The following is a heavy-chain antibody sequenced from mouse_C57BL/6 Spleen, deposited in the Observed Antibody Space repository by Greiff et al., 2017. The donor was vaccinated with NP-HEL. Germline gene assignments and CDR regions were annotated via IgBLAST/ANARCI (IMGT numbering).Heavy chain of an antibody. CDR3: TSDLGAYAMDY. CDR1: GFTFSSYA. CDR2: ISSGCDYI. V-gene: IGHV5-9-1*02. D-gene: IGHD4-1*01. J-gene: IGHJ4*01. Sequence: EVQVVESGEGLVKPGGSLKLSCAASGFTFSSYAMSWVRQTPEKRLEWVAYISSGCDYIYYADTVKGRFFISRDNTRNTLYLQMSSLKSEDTAVYYWTSDLGAYAMDYWGQGTSVTVSS.